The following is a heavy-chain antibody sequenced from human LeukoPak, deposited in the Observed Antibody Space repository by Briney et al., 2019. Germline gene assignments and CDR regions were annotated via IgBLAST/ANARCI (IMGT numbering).Heavy chain of an antibody. CDR1: GYPFTSYG. D-gene: IGHD3-3*01. CDR2: VSGYNGNT. J-gene: IGHJ4*02. V-gene: IGHV1-18*01. CDR3: ARDSFLIGDRLPFDY. Sequence: GSSEKVSCKASGYPFTSYGFSWVRQAPGQGLEWMGWVSGYNGNTNYAGNFQGRVTMTTDTSTITAYMELKSLRSDDTAVYYCARDSFLIGDRLPFDYWGQGTLVTVSS.